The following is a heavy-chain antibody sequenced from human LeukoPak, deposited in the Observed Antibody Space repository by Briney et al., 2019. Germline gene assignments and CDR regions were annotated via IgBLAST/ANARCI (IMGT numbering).Heavy chain of an antibody. CDR2: INHSGST. CDR1: GGSFSGSY. D-gene: IGHD2-2*01. CDR3: ARGIRKWEVVPAAMQQYYYYYYMDV. Sequence: PSETLSLTCAVYGGSFSGSYWSWLRQPPGKGLEWIGEINHSGSTNYNPSLKSRVTISVDTSKNQFSLKLSSVTAADTAVYYCARGIRKWEVVPAAMQQYYYYYYMDVWGKGTTVTVSS. J-gene: IGHJ6*03. V-gene: IGHV4-34*01.